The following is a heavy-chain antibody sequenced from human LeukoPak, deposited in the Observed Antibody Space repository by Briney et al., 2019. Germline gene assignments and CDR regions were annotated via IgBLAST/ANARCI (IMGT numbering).Heavy chain of an antibody. D-gene: IGHD2/OR15-2a*01. CDR2: ISAYNGNT. Sequence: ASVTVSCKASGYTLINYGFTWVRQAPGQGLEWMRWISAYNGNTNYLQKFQGRVTMTTDTSTNTAYMELRSLRSDDTAVYYCARVSTNSRVAGYDPQWYFDLWGRGTLVTVSS. V-gene: IGHV1-18*01. CDR3: ARVSTNSRVAGYDPQWYFDL. CDR1: GYTLINYG. J-gene: IGHJ2*01.